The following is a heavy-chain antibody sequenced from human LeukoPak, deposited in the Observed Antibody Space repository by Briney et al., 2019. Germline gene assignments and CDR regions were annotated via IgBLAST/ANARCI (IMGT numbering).Heavy chain of an antibody. CDR1: GYSFTSYW. D-gene: IGHD3-10*01. J-gene: IGHJ6*03. Sequence: GESLKISCKGSGYSFTSYWIGWVRQMPGKGLEWMGIIYPGDSDTRYSPSFQGQVTISADKSISTAYLQWSSLKASDTAMYYCARQYYYGSGSYPPPPSYYMDVWGKGTTVTVSS. CDR2: IYPGDSDT. CDR3: ARQYYYGSGSYPPPPSYYMDV. V-gene: IGHV5-51*01.